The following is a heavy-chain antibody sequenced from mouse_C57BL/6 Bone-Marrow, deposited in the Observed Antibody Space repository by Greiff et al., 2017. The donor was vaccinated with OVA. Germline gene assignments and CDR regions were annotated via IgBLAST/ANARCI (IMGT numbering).Heavy chain of an antibody. J-gene: IGHJ1*03. CDR2: IHPRSGNT. V-gene: IGHV1-81*01. CDR1: GYTFTSYG. D-gene: IGHD1-1*01. Sequence: VQLQQSGAELARPGASVKLSCKASGYTFTSYGISWVKQRTGQGLEWIGEIHPRSGNTYYNEKFKGKATLTADKSSSTAYMELRILTSEDSAVYFCARDYDNGGSYRYFDVWGKGTTVTVSS. CDR3: ARDYDNGGSYRYFDV.